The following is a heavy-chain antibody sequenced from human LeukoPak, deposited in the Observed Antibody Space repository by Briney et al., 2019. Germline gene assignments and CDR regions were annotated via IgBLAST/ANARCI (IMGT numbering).Heavy chain of an antibody. CDR3: ARESSGYFY. D-gene: IGHD3-22*01. J-gene: IGHJ4*02. CDR1: GFNFSSYS. V-gene: IGHV3-21*01. Sequence: GGSLRLSCAASGFNFSSYSMNWVRQAPGKGLEWVSSISSSSSFRYYADSVKGRFTISRDNAKNSLYLQMNSLRAEDTAVYYCARESSGYFYWGQGTLVAVSS. CDR2: ISSSSSFR.